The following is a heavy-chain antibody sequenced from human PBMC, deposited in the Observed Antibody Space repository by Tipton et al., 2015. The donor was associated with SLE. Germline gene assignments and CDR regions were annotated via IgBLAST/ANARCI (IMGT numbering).Heavy chain of an antibody. Sequence: SLRLSCAASGFTFSSYAMSWVRQAPGKGLEWVSAISGSGGSTYYADSVKGRFTISRDNSKNTLYLQMNSLRAEDTAVYYCAKRGPDYSSSYAIHFQDWGQGTLVTVSS. CDR1: GFTFSSYA. J-gene: IGHJ1*01. V-gene: IGHV3-23*01. CDR2: ISGSGGST. D-gene: IGHD6-6*01. CDR3: AKRGPDYSSSYAIHFQD.